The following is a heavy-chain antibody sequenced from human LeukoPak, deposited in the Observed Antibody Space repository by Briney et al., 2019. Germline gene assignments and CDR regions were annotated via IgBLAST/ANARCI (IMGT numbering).Heavy chain of an antibody. CDR2: IYYSGST. V-gene: IGHV4-59*08. Sequence: SETLSLTCTVSGGSISSYYWSWIRQPPGKGLEWIGYIYYSGSTNYNPSLKSRVTISVDTSKNQFSLKLSSVTAADTAVYYCARLDYGDYFWFDPWGRGTLVTVSS. J-gene: IGHJ5*02. CDR1: GGSISSYY. CDR3: ARLDYGDYFWFDP. D-gene: IGHD4-17*01.